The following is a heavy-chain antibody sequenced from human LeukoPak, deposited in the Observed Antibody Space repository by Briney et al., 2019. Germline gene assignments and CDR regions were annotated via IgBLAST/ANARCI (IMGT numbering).Heavy chain of an antibody. CDR1: GFTFSSYG. Sequence: GGSLSLSCAASGFTFSSYGMHWVRQAPGKGLEWVAVISYDGSNKYYADSVKGRFTISRDNSKNTLYLQMNSLRAEDTAVYYCAKDSYYSDSSGYYYNWCDPWGQGTLVTVSS. V-gene: IGHV3-30*18. CDR2: ISYDGSNK. CDR3: AKDSYYSDSSGYYYNWCDP. D-gene: IGHD3-22*01. J-gene: IGHJ5*02.